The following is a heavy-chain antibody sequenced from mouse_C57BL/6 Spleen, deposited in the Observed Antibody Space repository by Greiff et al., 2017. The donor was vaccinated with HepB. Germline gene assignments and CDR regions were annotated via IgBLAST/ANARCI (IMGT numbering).Heavy chain of an antibody. V-gene: IGHV3-6*01. CDR3: AISKRDYFDY. J-gene: IGHJ2*01. CDR2: ISYDGSN. D-gene: IGHD2-5*01. Sequence: EVKLKESGPGLVKPSQSLSLTCSVTGYSITSGYYWNWIRQFPGNKLEWMGYISYDGSNNYNPSLKNRISITRDTSKNQFFLKLNSVTTEDTATYYCAISKRDYFDYWGQGTTLTVSS. CDR1: GYSITSGYY.